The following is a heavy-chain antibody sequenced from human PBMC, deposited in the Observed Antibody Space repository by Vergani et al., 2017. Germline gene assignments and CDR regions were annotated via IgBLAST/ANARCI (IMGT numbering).Heavy chain of an antibody. CDR3: ARPPNNCSSASCHGQDYHYSMDV. CDR1: GYIFTTYW. J-gene: IGHJ6*03. Sequence: EVQLVQSEAEVRKPGESLKISCKGSGYIFTTYWIAWVRQMPGKGPEWMGIIYPGDSDPRHSPSFQGQVTISADKSISTAYLQWSNLRASDPAMYYCARPPNNCSSASCHGQDYHYSMDVWDKGTTVTVSS. D-gene: IGHD2-2*01. CDR2: IYPGDSDP. V-gene: IGHV5-51*01.